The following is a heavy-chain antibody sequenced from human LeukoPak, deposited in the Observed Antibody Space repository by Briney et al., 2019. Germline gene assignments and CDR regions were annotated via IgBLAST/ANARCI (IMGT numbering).Heavy chain of an antibody. V-gene: IGHV4-59*01. CDR3: ATATLDCSSTSCYDAFDI. CDR2: IYYSGCT. D-gene: IGHD2-2*01. CDR1: GGSISSYY. J-gene: IGHJ3*02. Sequence: SETLSLTCTVSGGSISSYYWSWIRQPPGKGLEWIGYIYYSGCTNYNPSLKSRVTISVDTSKNQFSLKLSSVTAADTAVYYCATATLDCSSTSCYDAFDIWGQGTMVTVSS.